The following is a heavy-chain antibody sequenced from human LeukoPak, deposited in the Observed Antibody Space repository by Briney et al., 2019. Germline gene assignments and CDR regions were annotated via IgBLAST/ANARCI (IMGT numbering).Heavy chain of an antibody. Sequence: SETLSLTCTVSGGSLSSYYWSWIRQPPGKGLEWIGYIYYSGSTNYNPSLKSRVTISVDTSKNQFSLKLSSVTAADTAVYYCARVIAVAEYYYGMDVWGQGTTVTVSS. D-gene: IGHD6-19*01. CDR1: GGSLSSYY. CDR3: ARVIAVAEYYYGMDV. V-gene: IGHV4-59*08. CDR2: IYYSGST. J-gene: IGHJ6*02.